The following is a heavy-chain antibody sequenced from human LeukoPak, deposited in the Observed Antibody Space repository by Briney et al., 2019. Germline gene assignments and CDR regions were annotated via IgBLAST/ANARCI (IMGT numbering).Heavy chain of an antibody. J-gene: IGHJ4*02. Sequence: GSLRLSCAASGFTFSSYAMSWVRQAPGKGLEWVSAISGSGGSTYYADSVKGRFTISRDNSKNTLYLQMNSLRAEDTAVYYCAILRGGGAHFDYWGQGTLVTVSS. V-gene: IGHV3-23*01. CDR2: ISGSGGST. D-gene: IGHD1-26*01. CDR3: AILRGGGAHFDY. CDR1: GFTFSSYA.